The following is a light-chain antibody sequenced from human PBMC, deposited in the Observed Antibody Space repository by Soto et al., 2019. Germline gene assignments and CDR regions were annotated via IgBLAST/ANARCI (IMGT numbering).Light chain of an antibody. CDR2: EVS. Sequence: QSALTQPASVSGSPGQSITISCTGTGSDIGGSDHVSWYQQHPGKAPKLLIYEVSYRPSGVSNHFSASKSGNTASLTVSGLQADDEADYYCSSYTSSLSGSVFGGGTKLTVL. CDR3: SSYTSSLSGSV. V-gene: IGLV2-14*01. J-gene: IGLJ3*02. CDR1: GSDIGGSDH.